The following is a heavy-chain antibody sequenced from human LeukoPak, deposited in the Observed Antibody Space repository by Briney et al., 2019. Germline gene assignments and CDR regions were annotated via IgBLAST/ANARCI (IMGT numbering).Heavy chain of an antibody. V-gene: IGHV1-69*04. Sequence: ASVKVSCKASGGTFSSYAISWVRQAPGQGLEWMGRIIPILGIANYAQKFQGRVTITADKSTSTAYMELSSLRSEDTAVYYCARENYSGYGLEQNYYYYGMDVWGQGTTVTVSS. D-gene: IGHD5-12*01. CDR3: ARENYSGYGLEQNYYYYGMDV. CDR1: GGTFSSYA. J-gene: IGHJ6*02. CDR2: IIPILGIA.